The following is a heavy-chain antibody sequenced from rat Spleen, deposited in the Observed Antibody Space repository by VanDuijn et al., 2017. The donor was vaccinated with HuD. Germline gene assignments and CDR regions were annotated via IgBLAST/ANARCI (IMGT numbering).Heavy chain of an antibody. Sequence: EVQLVESGGGLVQPGRSLKLSCAASGFSFSNYDMAWVRQAPTKGLEWVASISIGGGSTYYRDSVTGRFTVSRDNGESTLYLQMDSLRSEETATYYCARQTDYFDDGTYYFDYWGQGVMVTVSS. CDR2: ISIGGGST. CDR1: GFSFSNYD. D-gene: IGHD1-12*02. V-gene: IGHV5S11*01. J-gene: IGHJ2*01. CDR3: ARQTDYFDDGTYYFDY.